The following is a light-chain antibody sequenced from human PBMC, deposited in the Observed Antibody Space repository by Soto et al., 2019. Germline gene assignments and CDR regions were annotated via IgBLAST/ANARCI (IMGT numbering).Light chain of an antibody. Sequence: DIQMTQSPSSLSAFAGDRVTITCRASHSISSNLNWYQQKPGKAPKLLIYSASSLQSGVPSRFSGSGSGTDFTLTITSLQPEDFATYYCQQSFSIPYIFGQGTKLDIK. CDR2: SAS. J-gene: IGKJ2*01. V-gene: IGKV1-39*01. CDR3: QQSFSIPYI. CDR1: HSISSN.